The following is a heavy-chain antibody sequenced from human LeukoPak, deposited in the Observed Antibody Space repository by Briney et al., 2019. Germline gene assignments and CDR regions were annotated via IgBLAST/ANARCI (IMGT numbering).Heavy chain of an antibody. V-gene: IGHV3-23*01. D-gene: IGHD2-15*01. CDR1: GLTFSSYA. J-gene: IGHJ1*01. Sequence: GGSLRLSCAASGLTFSSYAMSWVRQAPGKGLEWVSAISGSGGSTYYADSVKGRFTISRDNSKNALYLQMNSLRAEDTAVYCCAKFCSGGSCYSYFQHWGQGTLVTVSS. CDR2: ISGSGGST. CDR3: AKFCSGGSCYSYFQH.